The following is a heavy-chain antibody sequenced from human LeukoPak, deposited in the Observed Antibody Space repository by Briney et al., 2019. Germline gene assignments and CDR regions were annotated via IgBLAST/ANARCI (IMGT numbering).Heavy chain of an antibody. CDR2: IKSDVSST. D-gene: IGHD2/OR15-2a*01. J-gene: IGHJ4*02. CDR1: GFTFSSYW. V-gene: IGHV3-74*01. CDR3: ARTTPRHYYLN. Sequence: PGGFLRLSCAASGFTFSSYWMHWVRQAPGKGLGWVSRIKSDVSSTSYADSVKGRFTISRANAKNTLYLQMNSLRAEDSAVYYCARTTPRHYYLNLGQGTLVTVSS.